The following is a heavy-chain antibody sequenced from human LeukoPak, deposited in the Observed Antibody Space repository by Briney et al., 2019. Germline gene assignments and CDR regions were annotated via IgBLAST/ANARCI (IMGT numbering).Heavy chain of an antibody. Sequence: SETLSLTCTVSGASNSSDTYFWSWIRQPAGKGLEWIGRISSTGRTDYNPSLTSRVTISVDTSKNQLSMKLSSVTAADTAVYYCAKGAGPLWFDPWGQGTLVTVSS. CDR2: ISSTGRT. D-gene: IGHD6-19*01. CDR3: AKGAGPLWFDP. J-gene: IGHJ5*02. CDR1: GASNSSDTYF. V-gene: IGHV4-61*02.